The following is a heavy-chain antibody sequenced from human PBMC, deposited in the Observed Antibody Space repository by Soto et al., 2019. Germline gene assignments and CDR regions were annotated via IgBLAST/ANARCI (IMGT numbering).Heavy chain of an antibody. CDR1: GYTLTELS. D-gene: IGHD3-10*01. J-gene: IGHJ4*02. CDR2: FDPEDGET. V-gene: IGHV1-24*01. Sequence: ASVKVSCKVSGYTLTELSMHWVRQAPGKGLEWMGGFDPEDGETIYAQKFQGRVTMTEDTSTDTAYMELSSLRSEDTAVYYCATGLWFGELLDGFDYWGQGTLVTVSS. CDR3: ATGLWFGELLDGFDY.